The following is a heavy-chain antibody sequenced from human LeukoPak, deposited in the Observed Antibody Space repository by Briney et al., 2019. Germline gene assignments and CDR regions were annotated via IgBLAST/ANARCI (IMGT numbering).Heavy chain of an antibody. Sequence: PGGSLRLSCAASGFTFSSYVMHWVRQAPGKGLEWVAVISYDGSNKYYADSVKGRFTISRDNSKNTLYLQMNSLRAEDTAVYYCAKDRYSSGWFRYLNWFDPWGQGTLVTVSS. V-gene: IGHV3-30-3*01. CDR1: GFTFSSYV. J-gene: IGHJ5*02. CDR2: ISYDGSNK. D-gene: IGHD6-19*01. CDR3: AKDRYSSGWFRYLNWFDP.